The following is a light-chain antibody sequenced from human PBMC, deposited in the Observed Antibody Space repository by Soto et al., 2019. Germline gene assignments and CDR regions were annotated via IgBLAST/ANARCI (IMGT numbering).Light chain of an antibody. J-gene: IGLJ1*01. CDR3: RLYKREKNYV. V-gene: IGLV2-18*01. CDR1: STYFVSYNR. CDR2: EAS. Sequence: QSVLTQPPSLSVSPGQSVTISCTGTSTYFVSYNRVSWYQQPPGTAPKLIIYEASNRPSGVPDRFSGSKSGNTASLTIYGLQAADEAHYQCRLYKREKNYVFGTGTXVTVL.